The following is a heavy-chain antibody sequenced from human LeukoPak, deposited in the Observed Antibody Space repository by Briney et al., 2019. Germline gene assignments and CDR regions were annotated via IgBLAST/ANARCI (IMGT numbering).Heavy chain of an antibody. D-gene: IGHD6-6*01. Sequence: ASVKVSCKASGYTFTCYDITWVRQAPGQGLGWLGWMNPNSGNTGYAQKFQGRVTMTRNTSISTAYMELSSLRSEDTAVYYCAREGGYSSSFYYYYYMDVWGKGTTVTVSS. CDR3: AREGGYSSSFYYYYYMDV. CDR1: GYTFTCYD. V-gene: IGHV1-8*01. CDR2: MNPNSGNT. J-gene: IGHJ6*03.